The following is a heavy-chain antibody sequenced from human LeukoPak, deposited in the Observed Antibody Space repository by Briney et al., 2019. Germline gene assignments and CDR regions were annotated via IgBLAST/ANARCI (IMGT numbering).Heavy chain of an antibody. D-gene: IGHD3-10*01. V-gene: IGHV4-39*07. J-gene: IGHJ4*02. Sequence: SETLSLTCTVSGASITSSSYYWGWIRQPPGKGLEWIGEINHSGSTNYNPSLKSRVTISVDTFKNQFSLKLSSVTAADTAVYYCARVYSLGYYGSGSYYKSRPYYFDYWGQGTLVTVSS. CDR2: INHSGST. CDR3: ARVYSLGYYGSGSYYKSRPYYFDY. CDR1: GASITSSSYY.